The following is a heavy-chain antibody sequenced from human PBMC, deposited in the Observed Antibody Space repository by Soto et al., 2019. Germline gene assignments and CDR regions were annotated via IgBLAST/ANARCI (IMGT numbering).Heavy chain of an antibody. CDR1: GFTFSHYG. V-gene: IGHV3-30*03. D-gene: IGHD1-26*01. Sequence: QVQLVESGGGVVQPGRSLRLSCAASGFTFSHYGIHWVRQAPGKGLEWLAVISYDGSNKHYADSVKGRFTVSRDNSKNTLYLQMNSLRAEDTAVYFCASYSGKYQGPNDYWGQGTLVTVSS. J-gene: IGHJ4*02. CDR3: ASYSGKYQGPNDY. CDR2: ISYDGSNK.